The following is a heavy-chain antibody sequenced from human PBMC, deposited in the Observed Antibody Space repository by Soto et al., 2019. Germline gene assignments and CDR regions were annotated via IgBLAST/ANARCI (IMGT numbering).Heavy chain of an antibody. CDR1: GFTFSSYA. J-gene: IGHJ5*01. D-gene: IGHD3-10*01. CDR3: AKSSGVSPQYWFDS. Sequence: PGGSLRLSCAASGFTFSSYAMSWVRQAPGKGLEWVSAISGSGGTTYYADSVKGRFTISRDNSNNTLYLQMDSLRAEDTAVYYCAKSSGVSPQYWFDSWGQGTLVTVSS. V-gene: IGHV3-23*01. CDR2: ISGSGGTT.